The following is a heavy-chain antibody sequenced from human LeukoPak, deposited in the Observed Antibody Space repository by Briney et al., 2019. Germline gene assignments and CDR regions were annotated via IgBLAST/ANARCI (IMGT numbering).Heavy chain of an antibody. V-gene: IGHV1-2*04. Sequence: ASVKVSCKASGYTFTGYYMHWVRQAPGQGFEWMGWINPNSGGTNYAQKFQGWVTMTRDTSISTAYMELSRLRSDDTAVYYCARGSLVVVPAATMYNWFDPWGQGTLVTVSS. D-gene: IGHD2-2*01. CDR2: INPNSGGT. J-gene: IGHJ5*02. CDR3: ARGSLVVVPAATMYNWFDP. CDR1: GYTFTGYY.